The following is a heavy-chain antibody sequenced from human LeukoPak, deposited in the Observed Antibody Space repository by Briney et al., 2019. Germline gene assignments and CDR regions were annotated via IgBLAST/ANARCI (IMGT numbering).Heavy chain of an antibody. CDR3: AMDSAWLPLKFDY. CDR2: LYSGGST. D-gene: IGHD5-24*01. CDR1: GFVVSTNY. J-gene: IGHJ4*02. V-gene: IGHV3-66*01. Sequence: PGGSLRLSCAASGFVVSTNYMSWVRQAPGKGLEWVSVLYSGGSTYYTDSVKGRFTISRDNSNNTLYLQMNNLRGEDTAVYYCAMDSAWLPLKFDYWGPGTLVAVST.